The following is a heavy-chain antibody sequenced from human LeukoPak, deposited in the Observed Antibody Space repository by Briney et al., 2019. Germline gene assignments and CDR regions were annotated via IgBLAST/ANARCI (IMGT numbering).Heavy chain of an antibody. Sequence: GGSLRLSCSASGFNFDRLAMHWVRQAPGKGLEYVSTINNVATTTHYADSVRDRFTISRDNVKHMLFLQMTGLGVEDTATYYCVKDLAYYYSGELYFDSWGQGTQVTVSS. CDR2: INNVATTT. CDR1: GFNFDRLA. V-gene: IGHV3-64D*06. CDR3: VKDLAYYYSGELYFDS. J-gene: IGHJ4*02. D-gene: IGHD5-12*01.